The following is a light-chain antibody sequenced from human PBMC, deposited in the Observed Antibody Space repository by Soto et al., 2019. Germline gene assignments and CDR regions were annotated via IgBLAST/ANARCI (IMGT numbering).Light chain of an antibody. V-gene: IGKV1-33*01. J-gene: IGKJ3*01. CDR1: QDISNY. Sequence: DIQMTQSPSSLSASVGDRVTSTCQASQDISNYLNWYQQKPGKAPKLLIYDASNLETGVPSKFSGSGSGTDFTFTISSLQPEDIATYYSQQYDNLLFTFGPGTKVDIK. CDR2: DAS. CDR3: QQYDNLLFT.